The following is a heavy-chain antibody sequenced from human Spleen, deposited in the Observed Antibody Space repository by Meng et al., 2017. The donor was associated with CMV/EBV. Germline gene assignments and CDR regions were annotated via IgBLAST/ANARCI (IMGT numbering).Heavy chain of an antibody. CDR1: GSFKGYY. V-gene: IGHV4-34*01. J-gene: IGHJ5*02. Sequence: GSFKGYYWSWIRQPPGKGLEWIGEINHSGSTNYNPSLKSRVTISVDTSKNQFSLKLSSVTAADTAVYYCARRTIMTTVKGGFDPWGQGTLVTVSS. D-gene: IGHD4-11*01. CDR2: INHSGST. CDR3: ARRTIMTTVKGGFDP.